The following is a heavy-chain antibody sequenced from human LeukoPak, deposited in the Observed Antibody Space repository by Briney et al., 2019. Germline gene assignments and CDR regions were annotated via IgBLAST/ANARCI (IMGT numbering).Heavy chain of an antibody. D-gene: IGHD6-25*01. CDR1: GDSISSSNYY. CDR3: ARRDSSGVVPRWDY. Sequence: LETQSLTCSVSGDSISSSNYYWGWIRQPPGKGLEWIGSIYYSGSTYYNPSLKSRVTISVDTSKNQFSLKLTSMTAADTAVYYCARRDSSGVVPRWDYWGQGTLVTVSS. V-gene: IGHV4-39*01. J-gene: IGHJ4*02. CDR2: IYYSGST.